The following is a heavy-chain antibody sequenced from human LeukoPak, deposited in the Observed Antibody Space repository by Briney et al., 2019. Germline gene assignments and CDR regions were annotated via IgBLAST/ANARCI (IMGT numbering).Heavy chain of an antibody. CDR2: IYYSGST. CDR3: AREGGIAAAGKEGYYFDY. Sequence: PSETLSLTCTVSGGSISSYYWSWIRQPPGKGLEWIGYIYYSGSTNYNPSLKSRVTISVDTSKNQFSLKLSSVTAADTAVYYWAREGGIAAAGKEGYYFDYWGQGTLVTVSS. J-gene: IGHJ4*02. D-gene: IGHD6-13*01. V-gene: IGHV4-59*01. CDR1: GGSISSYY.